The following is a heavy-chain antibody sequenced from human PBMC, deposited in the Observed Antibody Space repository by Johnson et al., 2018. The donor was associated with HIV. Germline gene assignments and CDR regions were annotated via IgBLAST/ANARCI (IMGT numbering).Heavy chain of an antibody. Sequence: VQLVESGGRLVQPGGSLGLSCVTSGFTFSNYWMSWVRQAPGKGLEWVASIKRDGSEKYYVDSVRGRFSVSRDNTKKSLYLQMNSLIAEDTAVYYCAREEGDYGGSITDDVFDFWGQGTVVTVSS. CDR2: IKRDGSEK. CDR1: GFTFSNYW. J-gene: IGHJ3*01. D-gene: IGHD4-23*01. V-gene: IGHV3-7*01. CDR3: AREEGDYGGSITDDVFDF.